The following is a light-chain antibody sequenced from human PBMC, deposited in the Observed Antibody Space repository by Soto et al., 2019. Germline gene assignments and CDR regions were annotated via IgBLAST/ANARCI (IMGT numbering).Light chain of an antibody. Sequence: EIVLTQSSATLSLSPGERATLSCRASQSISYYLAWYQQKPGQAPRLLIYDASNRTTGTPARFSGSGSGTDFTLTISSLEPTDFAVYYCQQRDNWPLTFSQGTRLEIK. V-gene: IGKV3-11*01. J-gene: IGKJ5*01. CDR3: QQRDNWPLT. CDR1: QSISYY. CDR2: DAS.